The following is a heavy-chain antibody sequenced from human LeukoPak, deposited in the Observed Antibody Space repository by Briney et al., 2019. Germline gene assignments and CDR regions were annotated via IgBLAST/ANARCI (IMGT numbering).Heavy chain of an antibody. Sequence: GGSLRLSCAASGFTFSSYWMHWVRQAPWKGRVWVSRINSDGSSTSYADSVKGRFTISRDNAKNTLYLQMNSLRAEDTAVYYCARVGIQLWSALDYWGQGTLVTVSS. CDR1: GFTFSSYW. D-gene: IGHD5-18*01. V-gene: IGHV3-74*01. CDR3: ARVGIQLWSALDY. CDR2: INSDGSST. J-gene: IGHJ4*02.